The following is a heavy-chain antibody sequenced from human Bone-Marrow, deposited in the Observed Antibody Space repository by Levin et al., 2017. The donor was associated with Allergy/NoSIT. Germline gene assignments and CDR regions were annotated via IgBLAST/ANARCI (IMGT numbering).Heavy chain of an antibody. CDR1: GDTFSNYA. V-gene: IGHV1-69*01. CDR2: VIPIFGTA. D-gene: IGHD5-24*01. CDR3: AGHEGWDYFAS. Sequence: KISCKASGDTFSNYAFSWVRQAPGQGLEWMGGVIPIFGTANYAQKFQGRVTFTADESTATAFMELSSLRSEDTAVYYCAGHEGWDYFASWGQGTLVTVSS. J-gene: IGHJ4*02.